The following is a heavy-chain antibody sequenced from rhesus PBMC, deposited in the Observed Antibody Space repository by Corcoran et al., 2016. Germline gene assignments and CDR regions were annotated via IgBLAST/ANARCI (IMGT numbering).Heavy chain of an antibody. Sequence: QVQLQQWGEGLVKPSETLSLTCAVYGGSISSNYWSWIRQPPGKGLAWIGRIRSGGSTNYNPSLKSRVTISIDTSKNQFSLKLSSVTAADTAVYYCARAYYDSGSYPYYGLDSWGQGVVVTVSS. V-gene: IGHV4-160*01. J-gene: IGHJ6*01. CDR3: ARAYYDSGSYPYYGLDS. D-gene: IGHD3-16*01. CDR2: IRSGGST. CDR1: GGSISSNY.